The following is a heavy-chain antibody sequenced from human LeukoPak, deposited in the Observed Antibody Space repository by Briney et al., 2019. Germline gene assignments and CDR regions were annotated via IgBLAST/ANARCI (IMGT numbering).Heavy chain of an antibody. CDR1: GGSISSYY. D-gene: IGHD6-13*01. CDR3: ARRSSYSRSGFDY. V-gene: IGHV4-59*08. J-gene: IGHJ4*02. CDR2: IHYSGST. Sequence: PSETLSLTCTVSGGSISSYYWSWIRQPPGRGLEWTGYIHYSGSTNYNPSLKSRVITSVDTSKNQFSLNLSSVTAADTAVYYCARRSSYSRSGFDYWGQGILVTVSS.